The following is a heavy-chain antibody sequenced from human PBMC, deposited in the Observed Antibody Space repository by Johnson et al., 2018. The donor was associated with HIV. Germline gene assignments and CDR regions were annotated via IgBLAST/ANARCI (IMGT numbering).Heavy chain of an antibody. CDR2: INWNGGST. D-gene: IGHD3-22*01. Sequence: VQLVESGGGVVRPGGSLRLSCAASGFTFNDYGMNWVRQAPGKGLEWVSGINWNGGSTGYADSVKGRFTISRDNAKNSLYLQMNSLTPEDTALYYCARVGDRAMIVGGTDAVDIWGQGTMVTVSS. V-gene: IGHV3-20*04. CDR1: GFTFNDYG. CDR3: ARVGDRAMIVGGTDAVDI. J-gene: IGHJ3*02.